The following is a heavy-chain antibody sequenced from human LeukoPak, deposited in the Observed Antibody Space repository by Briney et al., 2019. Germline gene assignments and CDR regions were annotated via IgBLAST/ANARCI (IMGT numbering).Heavy chain of an antibody. D-gene: IGHD3-22*01. CDR1: GFTFSDYY. CDR3: ARGGSYDSSGPRSPPSYMDV. Sequence: PGGSLRLSCAASGFTFSDYYMSWIRQAPGKGLEWVSYISSSGSTIYYADSVKGRFTISRDNAKNSLYLRMDTLRAEDTAVYYCARGGSYDSSGPRSPPSYMDVWGKGTTVTVSS. V-gene: IGHV3-11*01. J-gene: IGHJ6*03. CDR2: ISSSGSTI.